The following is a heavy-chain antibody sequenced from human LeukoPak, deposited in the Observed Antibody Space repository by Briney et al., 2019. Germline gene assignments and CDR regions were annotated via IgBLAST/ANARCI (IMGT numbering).Heavy chain of an antibody. CDR3: ATNGGNGYFDY. CDR1: GFTFSSYG. Sequence: GGSLRLSCAASGFTFSSYGMHWVRQAPGKGLEWVAVISYDGSNKYYADSVKGRFTISRDNSKNALYLQMNSLRAEDTAVYYCATNGGNGYFDYWGQGTLVTVSS. J-gene: IGHJ4*02. V-gene: IGHV3-30*03. D-gene: IGHD2-8*01. CDR2: ISYDGSNK.